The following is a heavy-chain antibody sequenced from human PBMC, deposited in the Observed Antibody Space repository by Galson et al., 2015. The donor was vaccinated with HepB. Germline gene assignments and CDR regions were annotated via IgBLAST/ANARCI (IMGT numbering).Heavy chain of an antibody. Sequence: SCAASGFTFNDYYMIWVRQPPGKGLEWLSYISSSGSTIYYADSVRGRFTISRDNARGSLYLQMNSLRTEDTAIYYCARPSSGWPLYWGQGTLVTVSS. J-gene: IGHJ4*02. CDR2: ISSSGSTI. CDR3: ARPSSGWPLY. D-gene: IGHD6-19*01. V-gene: IGHV3-11*01. CDR1: GFTFNDYY.